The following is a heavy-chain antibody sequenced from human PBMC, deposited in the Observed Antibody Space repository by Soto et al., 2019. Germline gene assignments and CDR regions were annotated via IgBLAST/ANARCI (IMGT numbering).Heavy chain of an antibody. CDR3: ARGPGQLLYAHLFLRPFDP. CDR2: VIPIFGTA. Sequence: SVKVSCKACGGTFSSYAISWVRQAPGQGLEWMGGVIPIFGTANYAQKFQGRGTITADKSTSTAYMELSSLRSEDTAVYYCARGPGQLLYAHLFLRPFDPWGQGTLVTVSS. CDR1: GGTFSSYA. V-gene: IGHV1-69*06. J-gene: IGHJ5*02. D-gene: IGHD2-2*02.